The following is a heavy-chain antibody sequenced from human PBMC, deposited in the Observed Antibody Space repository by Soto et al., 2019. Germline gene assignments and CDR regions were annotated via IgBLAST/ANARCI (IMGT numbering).Heavy chain of an antibody. CDR1: GGSISSGGYY. V-gene: IGHV4-31*03. D-gene: IGHD3-10*01. CDR3: ARGVGQVGLWFGELTSSTFDI. Sequence: QVQLQESGPGLVKPSQTLSLTCTVSGGSISSGGYYWSWIRQHPGKGLEWIGYIYHSGSTYYNPSLKSRVTISVDTSKNQFSLKLSSVTAADTAVYYCARGVGQVGLWFGELTSSTFDIWGQGTMVTVSS. J-gene: IGHJ3*02. CDR2: IYHSGST.